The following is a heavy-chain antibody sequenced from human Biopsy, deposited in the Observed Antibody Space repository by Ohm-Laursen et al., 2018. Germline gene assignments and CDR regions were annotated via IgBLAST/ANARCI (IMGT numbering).Heavy chain of an antibody. CDR3: ARGTGKYYVYGAFDI. Sequence: GTLSFTCAVSGDSISNDYWSWIRQSAGQGLEWIGRIHTRGSTNHNLSLKSRVTMSVDSSKNQFSLKLRSVTAADTAVYYCARGTGKYYVYGAFDIWGQGTMGTVSS. D-gene: IGHD3/OR15-3a*01. V-gene: IGHV4-4*07. J-gene: IGHJ3*02. CDR2: IHTRGST. CDR1: GDSISNDY.